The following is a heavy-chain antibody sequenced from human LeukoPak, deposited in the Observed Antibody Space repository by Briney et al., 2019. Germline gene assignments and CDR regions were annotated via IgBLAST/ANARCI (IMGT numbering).Heavy chain of an antibody. CDR1: GGSISSSSYY. V-gene: IGHV4-39*01. CDR3: ARGVVYYDSSGYKGVFDY. CDR2: IYYSGST. J-gene: IGHJ4*02. D-gene: IGHD3-22*01. Sequence: SETLSLTCPVSGGSISSSSYYWGWIRQPPGKGLEWLGSIYYSGSTYYNPSLKSRVTISVDTSKNQFSLKLSSVTAADTAVYYCARGVVYYDSSGYKGVFDYWGQGTLVTVSS.